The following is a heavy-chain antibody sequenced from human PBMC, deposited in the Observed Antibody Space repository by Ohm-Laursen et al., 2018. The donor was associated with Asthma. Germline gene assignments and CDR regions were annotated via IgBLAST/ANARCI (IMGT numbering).Heavy chain of an antibody. CDR1: GFTFSNYG. Sequence: SLRLSCTASGFTFSNYGMHWVRQAPGKGLEWVAVISYDGRDKYYADSVKGRFTISRDNSNNTLYLQMNSLRAEDTAVYYCAKGGIAAARAGSYIHNWGQGTLVTVSS. CDR2: ISYDGRDK. D-gene: IGHD6-13*01. V-gene: IGHV3-30*18. J-gene: IGHJ4*02. CDR3: AKGGIAAARAGSYIHN.